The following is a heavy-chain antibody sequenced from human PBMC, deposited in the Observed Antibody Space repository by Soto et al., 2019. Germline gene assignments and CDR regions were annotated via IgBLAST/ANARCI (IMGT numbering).Heavy chain of an antibody. CDR3: AIDKPPYSSGWHNRHFDY. V-gene: IGHV3-30-3*01. D-gene: IGHD6-19*01. Sequence: QVQLVESGGGVVQPGRSLRLSCAASGFTFSSYAMHWVRQAPGKGLEWVAVISYDGSNKYYADSVKGRFTISRDNSKNTLYLQMTCLRAEDTAVYYCAIDKPPYSSGWHNRHFDYWGQGTLVTVSS. CDR1: GFTFSSYA. J-gene: IGHJ4*02. CDR2: ISYDGSNK.